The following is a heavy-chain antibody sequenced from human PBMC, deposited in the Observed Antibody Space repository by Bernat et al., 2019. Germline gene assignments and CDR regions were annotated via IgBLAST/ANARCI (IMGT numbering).Heavy chain of an antibody. J-gene: IGHJ5*02. D-gene: IGHD6-6*01. Sequence: QVQLQESGPGLVKPSETLSLTCTVSGGSISSYYWSWIRQPPGKGLEWIGYIYYSGSTNYNPSLKSRVTISVDTSKNQFSLKLSSVTAADTAVYYCARHLGSIAARNWFDPWGQGTLVTVSS. CDR2: IYYSGST. CDR3: ARHLGSIAARNWFDP. V-gene: IGHV4-59*08. CDR1: GGSISSYY.